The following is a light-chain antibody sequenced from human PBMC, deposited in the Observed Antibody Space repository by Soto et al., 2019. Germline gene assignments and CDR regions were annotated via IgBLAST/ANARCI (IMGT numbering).Light chain of an antibody. CDR2: EDN. CDR1: SGSIDSNY. J-gene: IGLJ1*01. CDR3: QSYDSSTSWV. V-gene: IGLV6-57*04. Sequence: NFMLTQPHSVSESPGKTVTISCSRSSGSIDSNYVQWYQQRPGSAPTTVIFEDNQRPSGVPDRFSGSIDSSSNSASLTISGLRTEDEADYYCQSYDSSTSWVFGGGTKVTV.